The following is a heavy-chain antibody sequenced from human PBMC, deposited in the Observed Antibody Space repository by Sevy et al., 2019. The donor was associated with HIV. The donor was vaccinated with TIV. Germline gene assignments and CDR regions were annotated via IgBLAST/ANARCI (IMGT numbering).Heavy chain of an antibody. V-gene: IGHV4-30-4*01. CDR1: GGSISSGDYY. J-gene: IGHJ4*02. CDR3: ATSTVTTLGVDY. CDR2: IYYSGST. Sequence: SETLSLTCTVSGGSISSGDYYWGWIRQPPGKGLEWIGYIYYSGSTYYDASLKSRVTISVDTSKNQFSLKLSSVTAADTAVYYCATSTVTTLGVDYWGQGTLVTVSS. D-gene: IGHD4-4*01.